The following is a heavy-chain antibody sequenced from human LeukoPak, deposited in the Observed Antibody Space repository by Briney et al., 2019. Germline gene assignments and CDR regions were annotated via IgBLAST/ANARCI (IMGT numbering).Heavy chain of an antibody. CDR1: EYTFTGYY. CDR3: ARVPTHGEPRYYFDY. Sequence: ASVKVSCKASEYTFTGYYMHWMRQAPGQGLEWMGWIDPNSGGTNYAQKFQGRVTMTRDTSISTAYMELSRLTSDDTAVYYCARVPTHGEPRYYFDYWGQGTLVTVSS. V-gene: IGHV1-2*02. CDR2: IDPNSGGT. J-gene: IGHJ4*02. D-gene: IGHD4-17*01.